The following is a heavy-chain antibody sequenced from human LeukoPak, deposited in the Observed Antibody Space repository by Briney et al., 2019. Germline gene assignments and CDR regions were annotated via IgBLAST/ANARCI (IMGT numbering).Heavy chain of an antibody. D-gene: IGHD6-13*01. CDR1: GFIFGKYD. CDR2: IRYDGSNK. V-gene: IGHV3-30*02. J-gene: IGHJ6*03. Sequence: GGSLRLSCTASGFIFGKYDMYWVRQPPGKGLEWVAFIRYDGSNKYYAGSVKGRFTISRDNSKNTLFLQMNSQRTDDTAVYYCATGGSSSWYESDSYYYMDVWGKGTTVTVSS. CDR3: ATGGSSSWYESDSYYYMDV.